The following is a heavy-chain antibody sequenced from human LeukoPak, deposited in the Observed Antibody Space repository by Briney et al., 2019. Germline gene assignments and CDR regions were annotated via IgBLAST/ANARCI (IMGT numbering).Heavy chain of an antibody. V-gene: IGHV3-23*01. CDR1: GFTFSSYA. CDR2: ISGSGGST. D-gene: IGHD6-6*01. J-gene: IGHJ4*02. Sequence: GGSLRLSCAASGFTFSSYAMSWVRQAPGKGLEWVPAISGSGGSTYYADSVKGRFTISRDNSKNTLYLQMNSLRAEDTAVYYCAKGLAARPALFDYWGQGTLVTVSS. CDR3: AKGLAARPALFDY.